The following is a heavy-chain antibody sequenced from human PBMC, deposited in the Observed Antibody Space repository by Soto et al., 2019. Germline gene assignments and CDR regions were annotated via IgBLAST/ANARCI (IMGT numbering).Heavy chain of an antibody. D-gene: IGHD6-19*01. J-gene: IGHJ4*02. CDR3: AYRPFDLGSGWNFDF. CDR2: LHWDDEK. CDR1: GFSLNTRGVG. Sequence: QITLKESGPTLVIPTQTLTLTCTFSGFSLNTRGVGVGWIRQPPGKALEWVALLHWDDEKRYSPSLRNTLTITKDTSKNQVVLIMTNMDPVDTATYYCAYRPFDLGSGWNFDFWGQGILVTVSS. V-gene: IGHV2-5*02.